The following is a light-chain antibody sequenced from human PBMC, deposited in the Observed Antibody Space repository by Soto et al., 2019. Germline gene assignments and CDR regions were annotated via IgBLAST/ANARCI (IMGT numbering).Light chain of an antibody. CDR2: KVS. CDR1: ESLLHSDGKTY. Sequence: DIVLTQTPLSSPVTLGQPASISCRSSESLLHSDGKTYLSWLQQWPGQPPRLLIYKVSNRLSGVPDRFSGSGAGTDFTLKISRVEADDVGVYYCFQATQYPPYTFGQGTKLEIE. CDR3: FQATQYPPYT. J-gene: IGKJ2*01. V-gene: IGKV2-24*01.